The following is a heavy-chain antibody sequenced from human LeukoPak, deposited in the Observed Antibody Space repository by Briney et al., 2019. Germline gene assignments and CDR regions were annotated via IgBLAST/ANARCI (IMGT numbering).Heavy chain of an antibody. CDR2: ISGSGSYT. J-gene: IGHJ3*02. CDR3: ARTATDAFDI. V-gene: IGHV3-11*06. D-gene: IGHD2-21*02. Sequence: GGSLRLSCAASGFTFSDYYMNWIRQAPGKGLEWLSYISGSGSYTTYADSVKGRFTIPRDNAKNTLYLQMNRLRAEDTAVYYCARTATDAFDIWGQGTMVTVSS. CDR1: GFTFSDYY.